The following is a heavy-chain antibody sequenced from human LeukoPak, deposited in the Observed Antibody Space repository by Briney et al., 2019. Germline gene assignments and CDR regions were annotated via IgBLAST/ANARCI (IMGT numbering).Heavy chain of an antibody. D-gene: IGHD3-3*01. J-gene: IGHJ4*02. CDR1: GFTFSSYG. Sequence: GGSLRLSCAASGFTFSSYGMHWVRQARGKGLEWVAVISYDGSNKYYADSVKGRFTISRDNSKNTLYLQMNSLRAEDTAVYYCAKDHGVDFWSGEGDYFDYWGQGTLVTVSS. V-gene: IGHV3-30*18. CDR2: ISYDGSNK. CDR3: AKDHGVDFWSGEGDYFDY.